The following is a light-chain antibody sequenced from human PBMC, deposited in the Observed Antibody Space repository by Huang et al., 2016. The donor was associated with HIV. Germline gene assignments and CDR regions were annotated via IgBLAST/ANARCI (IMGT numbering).Light chain of an antibody. CDR3: QQYDNWPPLIT. CDR1: ETISSN. J-gene: IGKJ4*01. Sequence: EIVMTQSPAILSVSPGERATRPCRASETISSNLACYQQKPGQAPRLVIYSASTRAAGIPARFCGSGGGTKFTLTISSLQSEDFAVYYCQQYDNWPPLITFGGGTKVEI. CDR2: SAS. V-gene: IGKV3-15*01.